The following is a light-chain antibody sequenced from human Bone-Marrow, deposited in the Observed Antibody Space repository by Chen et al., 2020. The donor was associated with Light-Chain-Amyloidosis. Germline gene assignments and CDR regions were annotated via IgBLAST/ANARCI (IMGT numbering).Light chain of an antibody. J-gene: IGKJ1*01. Sequence: DIQMTQTPSILSASVGDRVTNTGRASQSISSWLAWYQQKPGKAPNFLISMASSLESGVPSRFSGSGSGTEFTLTISSLQPDDFATYYCQQYHVYSTFGQGTKVEIK. CDR2: MAS. CDR1: QSISSW. V-gene: IGKV1-5*03. CDR3: QQYHVYST.